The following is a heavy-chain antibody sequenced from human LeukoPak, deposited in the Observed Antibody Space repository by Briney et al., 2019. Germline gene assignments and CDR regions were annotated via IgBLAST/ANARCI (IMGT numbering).Heavy chain of an antibody. Sequence: PSETLSHTCAVSGYSISNGYYWGWIRQPPGKGLEWIGSIYHSGGTYYNPSLKSRVTISVDTSKNQFSLKLSSVTAADTAVYYCARHGDSSSWYYFDYWGQGTLVTVSS. D-gene: IGHD6-13*01. CDR2: IYHSGGT. CDR1: GYSISNGYY. CDR3: ARHGDSSSWYYFDY. V-gene: IGHV4-38-2*01. J-gene: IGHJ4*02.